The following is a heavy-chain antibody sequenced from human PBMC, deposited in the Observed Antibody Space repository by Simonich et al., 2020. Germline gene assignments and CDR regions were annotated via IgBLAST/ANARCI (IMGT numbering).Heavy chain of an antibody. CDR1: GFTFSSYE. J-gene: IGHJ6*02. CDR3: ARDFRLQLVEIGTYYYYGMDV. Sequence: EVQLVESGGGLVHPGGSLRLSCAASGFTFSSYEMNWVRQAPGKGLEWVSYISSSGSTIYYADSVKGRFTNSRDNAKNSLYLQMNSLRAEDTAVYYCARDFRLQLVEIGTYYYYGMDVWGQGTTVTVSS. D-gene: IGHD6-6*01. V-gene: IGHV3-48*03. CDR2: ISSSGSTI.